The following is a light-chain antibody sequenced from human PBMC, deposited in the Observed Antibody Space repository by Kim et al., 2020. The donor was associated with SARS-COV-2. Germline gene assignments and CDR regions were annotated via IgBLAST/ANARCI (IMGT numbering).Light chain of an antibody. V-gene: IGKV3-11*01. J-gene: IGKJ2*01. CDR2: DAS. CDR1: QSVSSY. CDR3: QQRSNLPPT. Sequence: SVSPGQRATLSCRASQSVSSYLAWYHQKPGQAPRLLIYDASNRTTGIPARFSGSGSGTDFTLTISSLDPEDFAVYYCQQRSNLPPTFGQGTKLEI.